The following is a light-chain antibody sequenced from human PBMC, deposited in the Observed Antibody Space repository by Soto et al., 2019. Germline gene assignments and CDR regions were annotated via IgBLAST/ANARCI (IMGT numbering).Light chain of an antibody. CDR1: QSVTIN. Sequence: ETAMTQSPATLSVSPGERATLSCRASQSVTINIASYQQKPGQAPRLLIHGAPTRATDVPARFSGSGSGTEFTLTISSLQTEDFAVYYCQQYNNWPYTFGQGTTLDIK. CDR3: QQYNNWPYT. J-gene: IGKJ2*01. CDR2: GAP. V-gene: IGKV3-15*01.